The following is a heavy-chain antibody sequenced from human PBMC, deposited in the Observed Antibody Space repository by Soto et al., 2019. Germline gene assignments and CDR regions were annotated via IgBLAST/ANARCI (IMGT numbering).Heavy chain of an antibody. CDR2: IYHSGST. D-gene: IGHD2-15*01. CDR3: ARDDRRYCSGGSCYSGLGSAFDI. CDR1: GGSISSSNW. V-gene: IGHV4-4*02. Sequence: SETLSLTCAVSGGSISSSNWWSWVRQPPGKGLEWIGEIYHSGSTNYNPSLKSRVTISVDKSKNQFSLKLSSVTAADTAVYYCARDDRRYCSGGSCYSGLGSAFDIWGQGTIVTVSS. J-gene: IGHJ3*02.